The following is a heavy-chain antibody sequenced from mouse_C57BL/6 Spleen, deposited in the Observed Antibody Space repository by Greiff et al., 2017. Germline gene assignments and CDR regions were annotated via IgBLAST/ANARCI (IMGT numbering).Heavy chain of an antibody. J-gene: IGHJ2*01. CDR1: GYTFTSYW. Sequence: QVQLQQPGAELVRPGSSVKLSCKASGYTFTSYWMHWVKQRPIQGLEWIGNIDPSDSETHYNQKFKDKATLTVDKSSSSAYMQLSSLTSEDSAVYCCASMGTETGNYWGQGTTLTVSS. V-gene: IGHV1-52*01. D-gene: IGHD4-1*01. CDR2: IDPSDSET. CDR3: ASMGTETGNY.